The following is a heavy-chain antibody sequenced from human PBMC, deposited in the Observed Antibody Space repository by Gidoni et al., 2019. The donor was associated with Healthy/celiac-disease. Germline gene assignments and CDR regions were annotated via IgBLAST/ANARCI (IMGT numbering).Heavy chain of an antibody. V-gene: IGHV3-30*18. Sequence: QVQLVESGGGVVQPGRSLRLSCAASGFTFSSYGMHWVRQAPGKGLEWVEVISYDGSNKYYADSVKGRFTISRDNSKNTLYLQMNSLRAEDTAVYYCAKEEGDGWLVRNDYYFDYWGQGTRSPSPQ. CDR1: GFTFSSYG. D-gene: IGHD6-19*01. CDR2: ISYDGSNK. CDR3: AKEEGDGWLVRNDYYFDY. J-gene: IGHJ4*02.